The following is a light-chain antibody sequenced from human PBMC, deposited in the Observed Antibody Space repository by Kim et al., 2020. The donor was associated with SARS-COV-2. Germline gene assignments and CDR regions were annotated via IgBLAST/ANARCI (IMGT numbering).Light chain of an antibody. CDR1: RSTIRARYT. J-gene: IGLJ3*02. V-gene: IGLV1-40*01. CDR3: ESYECSLSVRV. CDR2: SET. Sequence: RVTISSSVRRSTIRARYTVHWYTKLPGTAPPHLTSSETTRPSGVPDRVSGSKSGTSASLAITGLQAEDEADYYCESYECSLSVRVFGGGTQLTVL.